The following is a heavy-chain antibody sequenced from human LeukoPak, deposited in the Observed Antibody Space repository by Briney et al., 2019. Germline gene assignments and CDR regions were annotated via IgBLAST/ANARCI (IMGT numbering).Heavy chain of an antibody. V-gene: IGHV4-59*08. CDR3: ARHYRSSWYWFDS. J-gene: IGHJ5*01. CDR2: IYYSGST. D-gene: IGHD6-13*01. CDR1: GGSFSGYS. Sequence: PSETLSLTCAVHGGSFSGYSWNWIRQSPGKGLEWIGYIYYSGSTNYNPSLKSRVTISVDTSKNHFSLKLSSVTAADTAVYYCARHYRSSWYWFDSWGQGTLVTVSS.